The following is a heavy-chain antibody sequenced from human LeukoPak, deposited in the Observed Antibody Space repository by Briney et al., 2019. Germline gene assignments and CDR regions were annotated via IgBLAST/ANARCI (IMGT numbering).Heavy chain of an antibody. Sequence: ASVKVSCKASGSTFSGYYMHWVRQAPGQGLEWMAWIYPNSGGTKYAQKFQGRVTVTRDTSIGTAYMQLSRLKSDDTAVYYCATGRGYSYGFDSWGQGTLVTVSS. CDR2: IYPNSGGT. CDR3: ATGRGYSYGFDS. D-gene: IGHD5-18*01. CDR1: GSTFSGYY. V-gene: IGHV1-2*02. J-gene: IGHJ4*02.